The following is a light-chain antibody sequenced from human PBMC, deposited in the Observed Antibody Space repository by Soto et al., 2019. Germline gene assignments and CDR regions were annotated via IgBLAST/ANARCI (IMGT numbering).Light chain of an antibody. V-gene: IGLV2-14*01. J-gene: IGLJ1*01. CDR2: DVS. CDR1: SSDVGAYNY. CDR3: CSYTSISTYV. Sequence: QSVLTQPASVSGSPGQSITISCTGTSSDVGAYNYVSWFQQYPGKAPKLMIYDVSNRPSGVSNRFSGSKSGNTASLTISGLQAEDFADYYCCSYTSISTYVFGTGTNVHVL.